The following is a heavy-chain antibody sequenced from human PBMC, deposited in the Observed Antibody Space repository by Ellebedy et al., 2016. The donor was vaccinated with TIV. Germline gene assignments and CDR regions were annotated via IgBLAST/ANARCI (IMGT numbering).Heavy chain of an antibody. CDR3: AVTMIVVGGDAFDI. Sequence: AASVKVSCKVFGYTLTDLSIHWVRQAPGKGLEWMGGFDTEDGETIYAHKFQGRVTMTEDTSTDTAYMELSSLRSEDTAVYYCAVTMIVVGGDAFDIWGQGTLVTVSS. J-gene: IGHJ3*02. D-gene: IGHD3-22*01. CDR2: FDTEDGET. CDR1: GYTLTDLS. V-gene: IGHV1-24*01.